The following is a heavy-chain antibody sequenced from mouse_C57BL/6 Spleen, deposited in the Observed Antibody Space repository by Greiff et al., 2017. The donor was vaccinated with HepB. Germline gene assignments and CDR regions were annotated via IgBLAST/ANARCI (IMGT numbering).Heavy chain of an antibody. CDR2: ISSGGSYT. J-gene: IGHJ2*01. Sequence: EVKLVESGGDLVKPGGSLKLSCAASGFTFSSYGMSWVRQTPDKRLEWVATISSGGSYTYYPDSVKGRFTISRDNAKNTLYLQMNSLKSEDTAMYYCARLGDGYYFDYWGQGTTLTVSS. D-gene: IGHD2-3*01. V-gene: IGHV5-6*01. CDR1: GFTFSSYG. CDR3: ARLGDGYYFDY.